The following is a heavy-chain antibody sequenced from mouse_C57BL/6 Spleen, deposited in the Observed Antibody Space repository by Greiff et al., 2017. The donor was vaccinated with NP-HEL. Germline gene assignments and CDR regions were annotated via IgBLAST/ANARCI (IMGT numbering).Heavy chain of an antibody. CDR2: IYPGDGDT. Sequence: QVQLKQSGAELVKPGASVKISCKASGYAFSSYWMNWVKQRPGKGLEWIGQIYPGDGDTNYNGKFKGKATLTADKSSSTAYMQLSSLTSEDSAVYFCARSDYDYSWFAYWGQGTLVTVSA. D-gene: IGHD2-4*01. CDR3: ARSDYDYSWFAY. V-gene: IGHV1-80*01. J-gene: IGHJ3*01. CDR1: GYAFSSYW.